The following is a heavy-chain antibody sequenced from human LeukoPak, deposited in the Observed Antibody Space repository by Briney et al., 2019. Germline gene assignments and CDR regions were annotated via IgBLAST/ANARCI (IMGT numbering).Heavy chain of an antibody. CDR3: TRVGRKGTVTTWGY. CDR1: GFTFGDYA. D-gene: IGHD4-17*01. V-gene: IGHV3-49*04. CDR2: IRSKAYGGIT. J-gene: IGHJ4*02. Sequence: GGSLRLSCTASGFTFGDYAMSWVRQAPGKGLEWVGFIRSKAYGGITEYAASVKGRFTISRDDSKSIAYLQMNSLKTEDTAVYYCTRVGRKGTVTTWGYWGQGTLVTVSS.